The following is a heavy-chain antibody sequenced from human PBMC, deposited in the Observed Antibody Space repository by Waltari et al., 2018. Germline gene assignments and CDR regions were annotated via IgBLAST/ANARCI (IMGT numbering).Heavy chain of an antibody. Sequence: QVQLQESGPGLVKPSETLSLTCAVSGYSISSGYYWGWIRQPQGKGLEWIGSIYHSGSTYYNPSLKSRVTISVDTSKNQFSLKLSSVTAADTAVYYCARQDSSGNYVVHYYYGMDVWGQGTTVTVSS. CDR1: GYSISSGYY. CDR2: IYHSGST. J-gene: IGHJ6*02. D-gene: IGHD1-7*01. V-gene: IGHV4-38-2*01. CDR3: ARQDSSGNYVVHYYYGMDV.